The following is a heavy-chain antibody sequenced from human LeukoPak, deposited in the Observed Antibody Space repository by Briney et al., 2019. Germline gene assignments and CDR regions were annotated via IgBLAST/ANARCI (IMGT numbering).Heavy chain of an antibody. V-gene: IGHV4-34*12. CDR3: ARRLGSSSFRRTQHNWFDP. D-gene: IGHD6-6*01. CDR1: GASLGGYY. CDR2: IVLGGST. Sequence: SETLSLTCSVYGASLGGYYWTWIRQSPGKGLEWIGEIVLGGSTNYNPSLKSRVTISVDTSKNQFSLKLSSVTAADTAVYYCARRLGSSSFRRTQHNWFDPWGQGTLVTVSS. J-gene: IGHJ5*02.